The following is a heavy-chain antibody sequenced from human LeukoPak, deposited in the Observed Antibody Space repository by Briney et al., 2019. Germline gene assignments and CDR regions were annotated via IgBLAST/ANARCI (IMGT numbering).Heavy chain of an antibody. V-gene: IGHV3-48*01. Sequence: GGSLRLSCTASGISFSRYCMNWVRQAPGKGLEWISYISSDGTTIYYADSVKGRFTISRDNARNSLYLQMNSLRAEDTAVYYCARDPAIQTWLSAYYFDYWGQGTQVTVSS. CDR3: ARDPAIQTWLSAYYFDY. D-gene: IGHD3-22*01. CDR2: ISSDGTTI. CDR1: GISFSRYC. J-gene: IGHJ4*02.